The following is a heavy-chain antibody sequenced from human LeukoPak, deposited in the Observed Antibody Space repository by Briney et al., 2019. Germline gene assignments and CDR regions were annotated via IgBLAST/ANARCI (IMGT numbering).Heavy chain of an antibody. D-gene: IGHD4-17*01. CDR3: ARDLSFFYGELFDY. V-gene: IGHV3-21*01. J-gene: IGHJ4*02. Sequence: PGGSLRLSCAASGFTFSGYSMNWVRQAPGKGLGWVSSISSSSSYIYYADSVKGRFTISRDNAKNSLYLQMNSLRAEDTAVYYCARDLSFFYGELFDYWGQGTLVTVFS. CDR2: ISSSSSYI. CDR1: GFTFSGYS.